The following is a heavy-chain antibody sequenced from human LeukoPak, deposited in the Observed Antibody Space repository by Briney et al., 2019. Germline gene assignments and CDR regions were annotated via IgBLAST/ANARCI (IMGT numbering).Heavy chain of an antibody. CDR2: INPNSGGT. Sequence: ASVKVSCKASGYPFTDYYMHWVRQAPGQGLEWMGWINPNSGGTNYAQKFQGRVTMTTDTSMSTAYMELRRLRSDDTAVYYCARGASSRFEHWGQGTLVTVSS. D-gene: IGHD6-13*01. J-gene: IGHJ4*02. CDR3: ARGASSRFEH. V-gene: IGHV1-2*02. CDR1: GYPFTDYY.